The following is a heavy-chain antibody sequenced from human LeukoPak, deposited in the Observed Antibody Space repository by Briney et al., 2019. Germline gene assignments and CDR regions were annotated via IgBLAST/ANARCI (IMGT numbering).Heavy chain of an antibody. V-gene: IGHV3-9*01. Sequence: GGSLRLSCAASGFTFGDYAIHWVRQAPGKGLEWVSVISWNSGSIGYADSVKGRFTISRDNAKNPLYLQMNSLRVEDTALYYCAKGDGRNYGTGSYYWGQGILVTVSS. CDR1: GFTFGDYA. J-gene: IGHJ4*02. CDR3: AKGDGRNYGTGSYY. D-gene: IGHD3-10*01. CDR2: ISWNSGSI.